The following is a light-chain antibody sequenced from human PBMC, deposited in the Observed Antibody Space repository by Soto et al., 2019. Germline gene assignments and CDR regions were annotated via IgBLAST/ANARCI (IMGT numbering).Light chain of an antibody. CDR3: TSFASGITIV. V-gene: IGLV2-14*01. CDR1: SNDIGSYDY. J-gene: IGLJ2*01. Sequence: QSVLTQPASVSGSPGQSITISCTGTSNDIGSYDYVSWYQQHPGKAPKLMISEVSNRPSGVSNRFSGSKSGNTASLTISGLQAEDEADYYCTSFASGITIVFGGGTQLTVL. CDR2: EVS.